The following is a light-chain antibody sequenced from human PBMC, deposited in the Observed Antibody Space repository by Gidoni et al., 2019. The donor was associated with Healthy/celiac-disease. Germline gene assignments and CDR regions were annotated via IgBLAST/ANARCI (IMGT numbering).Light chain of an antibody. CDR2: LGS. Sequence: EIVMTQSPLSLPVTPGEPASISCRSSQSLLHSNGYNYLDWYLQKPGQSPQLLIYLGSNRASGVPDRFCGSGSGTDFTLKISRVEAEDVGVYYCMQALQTPWTFGQGTKVEIK. CDR3: MQALQTPWT. CDR1: QSLLHSNGYNY. J-gene: IGKJ1*01. V-gene: IGKV2-28*01.